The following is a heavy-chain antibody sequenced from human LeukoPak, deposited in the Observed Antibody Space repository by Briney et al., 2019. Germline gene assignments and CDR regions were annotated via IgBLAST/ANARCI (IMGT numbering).Heavy chain of an antibody. D-gene: IGHD3-10*01. V-gene: IGHV1-69*13. CDR1: GGTFSSYA. CDR3: AMGEQWFGELSYPPMDY. Sequence: SVKVSCKASGGTFSSYAISWVRQAPGQGLEWMGGVIPIFGTANYAQKFQGRVTITADESTSTAYMELSSLRSEDTAVYYCAMGEQWFGELSYPPMDYWGQGTLVTVSS. CDR2: VIPIFGTA. J-gene: IGHJ4*02.